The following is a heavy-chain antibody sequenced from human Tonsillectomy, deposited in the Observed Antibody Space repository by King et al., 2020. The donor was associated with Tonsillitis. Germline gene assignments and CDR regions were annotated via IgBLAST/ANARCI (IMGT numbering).Heavy chain of an antibody. Sequence: QLVQSGAEEKKPGASVMVSCKASGYTFTSYGISWVRQAPGQGLEWMGWITAYNGNTNYEQKVQGRVTMTTDTSTTTAYLDLRSLTSDDTAVYYCARVIAAAGGYYYSMDVWGQGTTVTVSS. D-gene: IGHD6-13*01. V-gene: IGHV1-18*01. J-gene: IGHJ6*02. CDR2: ITAYNGNT. CDR1: GYTFTSYG. CDR3: ARVIAAAGGYYYSMDV.